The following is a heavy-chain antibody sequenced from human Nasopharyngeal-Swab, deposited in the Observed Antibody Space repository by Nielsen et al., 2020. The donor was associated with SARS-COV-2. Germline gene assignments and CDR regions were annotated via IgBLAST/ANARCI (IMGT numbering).Heavy chain of an antibody. J-gene: IGHJ6*02. CDR3: ARDRVVPAAMWAYYYYYGMDV. D-gene: IGHD2-2*01. CDR2: IYYSGST. V-gene: IGHV4-31*02. Sequence: RQAPGKDLEWIGYIYYSGSTYYNPSLRSRVTISVDTSKNQFSLKLSSVTAADTAVYYCARDRVVPAAMWAYYYYYGMDVWGQGTTVTVSS.